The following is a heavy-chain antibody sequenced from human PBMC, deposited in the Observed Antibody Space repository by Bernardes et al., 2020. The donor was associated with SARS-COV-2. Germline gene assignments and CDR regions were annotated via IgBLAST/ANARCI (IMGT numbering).Heavy chain of an antibody. V-gene: IGHV3-48*02. CDR3: AGGQKDIVVVPAATARYYYYYGMDV. Sequence: GGSLRLFCAASGFTFSSYSMNWVRQAPGKGLEWVSYISSSSSTIYYADSVKGRFTISRDNAKNSLYLQMNSLRDEDTAVYYCAGGQKDIVVVPAATARYYYYYGMDVWGQGTTVTVSS. D-gene: IGHD2-2*01. CDR2: ISSSSSTI. CDR1: GFTFSSYS. J-gene: IGHJ6*02.